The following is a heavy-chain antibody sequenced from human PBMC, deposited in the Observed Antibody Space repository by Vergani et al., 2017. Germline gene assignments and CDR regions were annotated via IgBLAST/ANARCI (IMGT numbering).Heavy chain of an antibody. CDR1: GGSISSYY. Sequence: QVQLQESGPGLVKPSETLSLTCTVSGGSISSYYWSWIRQPPGKGLEWIGHIYYSGSTNYNPSLKSRVTISVDTSKNQFSLKLSSVTAADTAVYYCARDSGGYAIDYWGQGTLVTVSS. J-gene: IGHJ4*02. CDR2: IYYSGST. CDR3: ARDSGGYAIDY. V-gene: IGHV4-59*01. D-gene: IGHD3-10*01.